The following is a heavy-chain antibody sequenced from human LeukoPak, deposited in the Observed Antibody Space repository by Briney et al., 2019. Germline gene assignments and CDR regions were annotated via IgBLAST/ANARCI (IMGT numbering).Heavy chain of an antibody. CDR3: ATPSSGWFPTLFNY. CDR2: IYYNGGT. Sequence: KSSETLSLTCTVSGGSISSYYWSWIRQPPGKGLEWIGSIYYNGGTYYSPSLKSRVTFSLDTSNSEFSLKLSSVTAADTAVYYCATPSSGWFPTLFNYWGQGILVTVSS. D-gene: IGHD6-19*01. V-gene: IGHV4-59*04. J-gene: IGHJ4*02. CDR1: GGSISSYY.